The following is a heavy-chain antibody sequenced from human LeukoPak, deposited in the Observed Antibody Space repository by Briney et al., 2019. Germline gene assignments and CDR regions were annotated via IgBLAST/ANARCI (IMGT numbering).Heavy chain of an antibody. Sequence: ASVKVSCKASGYTFTGYYMHWVRQAPGQGLEWMGWINPNSGGTNYAQKFQGRVTMTRDTSTSTVYMELSSLRSEDTAVYYCARIPDLVGATMGYWGQGTLVTVSS. J-gene: IGHJ4*02. V-gene: IGHV1-2*02. CDR1: GYTFTGYY. CDR3: ARIPDLVGATMGY. D-gene: IGHD1-26*01. CDR2: INPNSGGT.